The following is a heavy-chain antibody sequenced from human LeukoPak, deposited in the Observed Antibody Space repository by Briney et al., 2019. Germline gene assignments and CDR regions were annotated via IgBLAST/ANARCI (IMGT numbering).Heavy chain of an antibody. D-gene: IGHD3-22*01. CDR2: IIPIFGTA. CDR1: GGTFSSYA. CDR3: ALGINMIVTGPGAFDI. J-gene: IGHJ3*02. Sequence: GASVKVSCKASGGTFSSYAISWVRQAPGQGLEWMGGIIPIFGTANYAQKFQGRVTITTDESTSTAYMELSRLRSEDTAVYYCALGINMIVTGPGAFDIWGQGTMVTVSS. V-gene: IGHV1-69*05.